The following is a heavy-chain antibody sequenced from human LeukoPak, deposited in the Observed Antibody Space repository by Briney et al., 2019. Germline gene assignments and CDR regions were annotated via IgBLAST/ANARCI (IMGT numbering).Heavy chain of an antibody. Sequence: GGSLRLSCAASGFTFSSYGMHWVRQAPGKGLEWVAVISYDGSNKYYADSVKGRFTISRDNSKNTLYLQMNSLRAEDTAVYYCAKRAVPAGHFDYWGQGTLVTVSS. CDR3: AKRAVPAGHFDY. CDR2: ISYDGSNK. V-gene: IGHV3-30*18. J-gene: IGHJ4*02. CDR1: GFTFSSYG. D-gene: IGHD2-2*01.